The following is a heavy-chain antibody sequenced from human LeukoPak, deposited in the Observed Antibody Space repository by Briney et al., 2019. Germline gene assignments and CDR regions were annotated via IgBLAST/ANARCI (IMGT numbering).Heavy chain of an antibody. Sequence: PGGSLRLSCAASGFTFSSYSMNWVRQAPGKGLEWVSSISSSSSHIYYADSVKGRFTISRDNAKNSLYLQMNSLRAEDTAVYYCARDISPAGTEDAFDIWGQGTMVTVSS. V-gene: IGHV3-21*01. CDR1: GFTFSSYS. J-gene: IGHJ3*02. CDR2: ISSSSSHI. D-gene: IGHD1-1*01. CDR3: ARDISPAGTEDAFDI.